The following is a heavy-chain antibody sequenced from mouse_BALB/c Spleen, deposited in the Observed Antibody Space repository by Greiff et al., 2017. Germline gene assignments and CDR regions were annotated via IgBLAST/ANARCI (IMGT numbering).Heavy chain of an antibody. Sequence: EVQGVESGGGLVQPGGSRKLSCAASGFTFSSFGMHWVRQAPEKGLEWVAYISSGSSTIYYADTVKGRFTISRDNPKNTLFLQMTSLRSEDTAMYYCARGPYYYGKDYAMDYWGQGTSVTVSS. CDR2: ISSGSSTI. J-gene: IGHJ4*01. CDR1: GFTFSSFG. D-gene: IGHD1-1*01. CDR3: ARGPYYYGKDYAMDY. V-gene: IGHV5-17*02.